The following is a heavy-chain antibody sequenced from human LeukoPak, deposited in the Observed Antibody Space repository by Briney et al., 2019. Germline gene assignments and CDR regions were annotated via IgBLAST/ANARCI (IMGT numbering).Heavy chain of an antibody. D-gene: IGHD3-10*01. V-gene: IGHV3-23*01. CDR2: ISVSGGST. J-gene: IGHJ3*02. CDR1: GFAFSSYV. CDR3: AKGASYTAALDT. Sequence: GGSLRLSCAASGFAFSSYVMTWVRQAPGKGLEWVSAISVSGGSTYYADSVKGRFTISRDNSKNTLYVQMNSLRAEDTALYYCAKGASYTAALDTWGRGTMVTVSS.